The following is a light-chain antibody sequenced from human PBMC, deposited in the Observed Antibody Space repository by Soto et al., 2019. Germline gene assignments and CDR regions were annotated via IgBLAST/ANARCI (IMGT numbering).Light chain of an antibody. V-gene: IGKV3-15*01. CDR1: QSISSN. J-gene: IGKJ4*01. CDR2: RRS. CDR3: QQSYTAPLT. Sequence: VMTQSPATLSVSPGERATLSCRASQSISSNLAWYQQKPGQAPRLLMFRRSSRATGLPDRLSGSGSGTDLNLTIRSLQPEDFATYYCQQSYTAPLTCGGGTKVDIK.